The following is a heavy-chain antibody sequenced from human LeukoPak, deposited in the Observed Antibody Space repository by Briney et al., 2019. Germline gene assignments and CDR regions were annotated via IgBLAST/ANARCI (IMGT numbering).Heavy chain of an antibody. J-gene: IGHJ4*02. CDR2: ITGSGGST. V-gene: IGHV3-23*01. CDR1: GVTFSNHA. Sequence: GGSLRLSCAASGVTFSNHAMSWVRQAPGKGLEWVSGITGSGGSTYHAESVKGRFTISRDNSKNTLYLEMNSLRAEDTAVYFCATRPASETYFAVFDYWGQGTLVTVSS. D-gene: IGHD1-26*01. CDR3: ATRPASETYFAVFDY.